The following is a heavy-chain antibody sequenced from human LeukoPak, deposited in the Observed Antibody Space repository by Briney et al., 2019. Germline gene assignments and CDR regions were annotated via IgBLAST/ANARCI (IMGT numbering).Heavy chain of an antibody. CDR1: GYTFTSYY. D-gene: IGHD2-2*03. J-gene: IGHJ5*02. CDR3: ARDLGYCSSTSCYSAWFDP. CDR2: INPSGGST. Sequence: ASVTVSCKASGYTFTSYYMHWVRQAPGQGLEWMGIINPSGGSTSYAQKFQGRVTMTRDTSTSTVYMELSSLRSEDTAVYYCARDLGYCSSTSCYSAWFDPWGQGTLVTVSS. V-gene: IGHV1-46*01.